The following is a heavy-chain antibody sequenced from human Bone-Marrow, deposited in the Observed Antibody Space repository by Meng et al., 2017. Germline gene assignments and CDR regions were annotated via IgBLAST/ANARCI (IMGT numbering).Heavy chain of an antibody. D-gene: IGHD3-22*01. CDR3: ARYYYDSSGRYYYYYGMDV. CDR1: GGTFSSYA. J-gene: IGHJ6*02. V-gene: IGHV1-69*06. Sequence: SSVKVSCKASGGTFSSYAISWVRQAPGQGLEWMGGIIPIFGTANYAQKFQGRVTIIADKSTSTAYMELSSLRSEDTAMYYCARYYYDSSGRYYYYYGMDVWGQGTTVTVSS. CDR2: IIPIFGTA.